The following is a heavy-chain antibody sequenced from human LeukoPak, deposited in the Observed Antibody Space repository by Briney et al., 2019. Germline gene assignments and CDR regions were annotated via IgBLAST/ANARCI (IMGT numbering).Heavy chain of an antibody. CDR2: IYSGGST. CDR3: ARLQYYYDSSGYYYVYYFDY. J-gene: IGHJ4*02. Sequence: GGSLGLSYAASGIPVSCNYMRWVRPAPGKGVGWGLVIYSGGSTYYADSVKGRFTISRDNSKNTLYLQMNSLRAEDTAVYYCARLQYYYDSSGYYYVYYFDYWGQGTLVTVSS. CDR1: GIPVSCNY. D-gene: IGHD3-22*01. V-gene: IGHV3-66*01.